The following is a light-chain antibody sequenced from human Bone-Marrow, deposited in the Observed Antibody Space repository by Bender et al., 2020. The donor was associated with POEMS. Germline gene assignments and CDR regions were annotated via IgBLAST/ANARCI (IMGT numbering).Light chain of an antibody. Sequence: HSALTQPASASGSPGQSITISCTGTSSDVGGFDYASWYQQHPGKAPKLMIFDVSNRPAGVSKRFSGSKSGNTASLTISGLQAEDEADYYCSSYTYFSTYVFGTGTKVTVL. CDR1: SSDVGGFDY. CDR3: SSYTYFSTYV. V-gene: IGLV2-14*01. CDR2: DVS. J-gene: IGLJ1*01.